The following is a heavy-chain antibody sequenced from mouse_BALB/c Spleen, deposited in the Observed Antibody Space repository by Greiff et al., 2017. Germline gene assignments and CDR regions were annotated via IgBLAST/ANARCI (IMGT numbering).Heavy chain of an antibody. D-gene: IGHD2-2*01. CDR2: ISYSGST. CDR1: GYSITSDYA. Sequence: VQLQQSGPGLVKPSQSLSLTCTVTGYSITSDYAWNWIRQFPGNKLEWMGYISYSGSTSYNPSLKSRISITRDTSKNQFFLQLNSVTTEDTATYYCARWLHYAMDYWGQGTSVTVSS. J-gene: IGHJ4*01. V-gene: IGHV3-2*02. CDR3: ARWLHYAMDY.